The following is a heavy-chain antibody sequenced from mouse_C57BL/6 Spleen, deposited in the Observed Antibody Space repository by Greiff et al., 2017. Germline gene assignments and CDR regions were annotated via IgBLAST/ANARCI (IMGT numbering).Heavy chain of an antibody. Sequence: VQLQQSGPELVKPGASVKISCKASGYTFTDYYMNWVKQSHGKSLEWIGDINPNNGGTSYNQKFKGKATLTVDKSSSTAYMELRSLPSEDSAVYYCARSTGRDWGQGTLVTVSA. D-gene: IGHD4-1*01. CDR3: ARSTGRD. CDR2: INPNNGGT. CDR1: GYTFTDYY. V-gene: IGHV1-26*01. J-gene: IGHJ3*01.